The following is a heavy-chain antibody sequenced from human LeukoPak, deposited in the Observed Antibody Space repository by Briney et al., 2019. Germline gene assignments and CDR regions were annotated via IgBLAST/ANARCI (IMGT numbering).Heavy chain of an antibody. CDR2: IYSGGST. CDR3: VRDCGGDCSDAFDI. Sequence: PGGSLRLSCAASGFTVSSNYMSWVRQGPGKGLEWVSVIYSGGSTYYADSVMGRFTISRDNSKNTLYLQMNSLRAEDTAVYYCVRDCGGDCSDAFDIWGQGTMVTVSS. CDR1: GFTVSSNY. D-gene: IGHD2-21*02. V-gene: IGHV3-53*01. J-gene: IGHJ3*02.